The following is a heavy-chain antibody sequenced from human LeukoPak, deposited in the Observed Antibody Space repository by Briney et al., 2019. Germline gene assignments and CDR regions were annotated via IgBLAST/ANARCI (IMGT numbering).Heavy chain of an antibody. CDR2: IHYSGST. D-gene: IGHD6-19*01. Sequence: SETLPLTCTVSGGSISSYYWSWIRQPPGRGLEWIGYIHYSGSTNYNPSLKSRVTISVDTSKNQFSLKVSSVTAADTAVYYCARGGWYINYWGQGTLVTVSS. CDR1: GGSISSYY. CDR3: ARGGWYINY. V-gene: IGHV4-59*01. J-gene: IGHJ4*02.